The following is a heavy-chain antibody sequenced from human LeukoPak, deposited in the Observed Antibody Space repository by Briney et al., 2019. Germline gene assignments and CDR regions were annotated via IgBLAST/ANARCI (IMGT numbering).Heavy chain of an antibody. J-gene: IGHJ4*02. D-gene: IGHD2-21*02. Sequence: SETLSLTCAVYGGSFSGYYWSWIGQPPGKGPEWIGEINHSGSTNYNPSLKSRVTISVDTSKNQFSLKLSSVTAADTAVYYCARGLSAIVHWGQGTLVTVSS. CDR2: INHSGST. V-gene: IGHV4-34*01. CDR3: ARGLSAIVH. CDR1: GGSFSGYY.